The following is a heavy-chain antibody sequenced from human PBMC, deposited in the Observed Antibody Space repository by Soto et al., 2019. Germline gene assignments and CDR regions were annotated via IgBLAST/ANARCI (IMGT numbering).Heavy chain of an antibody. D-gene: IGHD1-1*01. CDR3: ATTIVHYYSVS. V-gene: IGHV3-23*01. J-gene: IGHJ4*02. Sequence: EVQLLESGGGLVQPGGSLRLSCAVSGLRMSNNAMTWVRQAPGKGLEWVSLMTSNGGSTYYADSVEGRVTISRDTSKNTLYLLRNSLSAEDTAIYCSATTIVHYYSVSWGQGTLVTVSS. CDR1: GLRMSNNA. CDR2: MTSNGGST.